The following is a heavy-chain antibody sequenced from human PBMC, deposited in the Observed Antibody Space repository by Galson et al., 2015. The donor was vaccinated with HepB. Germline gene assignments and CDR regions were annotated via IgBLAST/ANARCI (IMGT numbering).Heavy chain of an antibody. CDR2: INPNSGGT. D-gene: IGHD3-22*01. V-gene: IGHV1-2*02. Sequence: SVKVSCKASGYTFTGYYMHWVRQAPGQGLEWMGWINPNSGGTNYAQKFQDRVAMTRDTSISTASMEVSSLKASDTAMYYCARSEPPYYYDSSGYRDYWGQGTLVTVSS. J-gene: IGHJ4*02. CDR3: ARSEPPYYYDSSGYRDY. CDR1: GYTFTGYY.